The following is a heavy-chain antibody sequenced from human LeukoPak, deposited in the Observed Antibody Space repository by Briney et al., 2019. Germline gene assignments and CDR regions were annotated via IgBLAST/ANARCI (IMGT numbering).Heavy chain of an antibody. Sequence: GGSLRLSCAASGFIFSRYGMYWGRQTPGKGLEWVAGISSDGKNEKYIDSVKGRLTVSRDNAKNTLSLQMNSLRAEDTAVYFCAKDYYYESSGYGGLLDYWGQGALVAVSS. D-gene: IGHD3-22*01. J-gene: IGHJ4*02. V-gene: IGHV3-30*18. CDR3: AKDYYYESSGYGGLLDY. CDR1: GFIFSRYG. CDR2: ISSDGKNE.